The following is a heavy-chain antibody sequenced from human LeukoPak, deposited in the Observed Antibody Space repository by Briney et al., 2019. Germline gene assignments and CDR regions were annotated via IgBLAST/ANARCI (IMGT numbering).Heavy chain of an antibody. D-gene: IGHD6-19*01. CDR1: GGSISSSSYY. V-gene: IGHV4-39*01. CDR3: ARAFAGYSSGWYYFDY. CDR2: IYYSGST. Sequence: SETLSLTCTVSGGSISSSSYYWGWIRQPPGKGLEWIGSIYYSGSTYYNSSLKSRVTISVDTSKNQFSPKLSSVTAADTAVYYCARAFAGYSSGWYYFDYWGQGTLVTVSS. J-gene: IGHJ4*02.